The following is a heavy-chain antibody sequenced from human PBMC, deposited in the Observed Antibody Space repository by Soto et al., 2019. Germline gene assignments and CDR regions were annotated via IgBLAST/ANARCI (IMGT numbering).Heavy chain of an antibody. J-gene: IGHJ4*01. D-gene: IGHD7-27*01. CDR2: INHSGST. CDR1: GGSFSGYY. Sequence: PSETLSLTCAVYGGSFSGYYWSWIRQPPGKGLEWIGEINHSGSTNYNPSLKSRVTISVDTSKNQFSLKLSSVTAADTAVYYCGSGWAFDFWGQGTLVTVSS. V-gene: IGHV4-34*01. CDR3: GSGWAFDF.